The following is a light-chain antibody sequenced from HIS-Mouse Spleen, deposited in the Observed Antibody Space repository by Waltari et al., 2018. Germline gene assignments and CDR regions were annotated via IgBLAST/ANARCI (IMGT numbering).Light chain of an antibody. CDR2: GKN. J-gene: IGLJ2*01. Sequence: SSELTQDPAVSVALGQTVRITCQGDSTRSYDASWYQQKPGQAPVLVIYGKNNPPPGIPDHFSGSSSGNTASLTITGAQAEDEADYYCNSRDSSGNHVVFGGGTKLTVL. CDR1: STRSYD. V-gene: IGLV3-19*01. CDR3: NSRDSSGNHVV.